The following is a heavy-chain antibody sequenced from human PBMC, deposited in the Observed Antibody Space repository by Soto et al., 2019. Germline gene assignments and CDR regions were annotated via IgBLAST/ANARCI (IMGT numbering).Heavy chain of an antibody. Sequence: ASVKVSCKASGYTFTSYDINWVRQATGQGLEWMGWMNPNSGNTGYAQKFQGRVTMTRNTSISTAYMELSSLRSEDTAVYYCARGPGSWYYYYYMDVWGKGTTVTVSS. J-gene: IGHJ6*03. CDR3: ARGPGSWYYYYYMDV. V-gene: IGHV1-8*01. D-gene: IGHD6-13*01. CDR2: MNPNSGNT. CDR1: GYTFTSYD.